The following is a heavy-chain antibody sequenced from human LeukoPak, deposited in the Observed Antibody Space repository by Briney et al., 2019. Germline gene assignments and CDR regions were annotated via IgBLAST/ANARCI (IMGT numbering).Heavy chain of an antibody. V-gene: IGHV3-74*01. D-gene: IGHD2/OR15-2a*01. CDR3: ARSDYFHN. Sequence: GGSLRLSCEASGFSLSGSWMHWVRQAPGKGLMWVSQSKYDGSTKSYAASVRGRFTISRDNAKNTLYLHMDSLRAGDTAVYYCARSDYFHNWGQGTMVVVSA. J-gene: IGHJ3*01. CDR2: SKYDGSTK. CDR1: GFSLSGSW.